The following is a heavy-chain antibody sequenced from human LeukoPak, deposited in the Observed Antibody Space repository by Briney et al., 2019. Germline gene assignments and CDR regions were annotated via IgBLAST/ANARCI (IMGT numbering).Heavy chain of an antibody. CDR1: GFTFSSYG. V-gene: IGHV3-30*18. CDR3: AKATVTLFDY. CDR2: ISYDGSNK. J-gene: IGHJ4*02. Sequence: PGRSLRLSCAASGFTFSSYGMHWVRQAPGKGLEWVAVISYDGSNKYYADSVKGRFTISRDNSKNTLYLQMNSLRAEDTAVYYCAKATVTLFDYRGQGTLVTVSS. D-gene: IGHD4-17*01.